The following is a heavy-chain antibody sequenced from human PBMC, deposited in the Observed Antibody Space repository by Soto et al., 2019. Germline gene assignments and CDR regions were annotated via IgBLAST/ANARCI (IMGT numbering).Heavy chain of an antibody. Sequence: EVQLLESGGGLVQPGGSLRLSCAASGFTFSSYTMNWVRQAPGKGLEWVSSISGSGFATYYADSVKGRFTISRDNSNNTLDLQMNSLRADDTAVYYCAKGTAAIKSWFDPWGQGTLVTVSS. CDR2: ISGSGFAT. CDR1: GFTFSSYT. V-gene: IGHV3-23*01. J-gene: IGHJ5*02. D-gene: IGHD2-2*02. CDR3: AKGTAAIKSWFDP.